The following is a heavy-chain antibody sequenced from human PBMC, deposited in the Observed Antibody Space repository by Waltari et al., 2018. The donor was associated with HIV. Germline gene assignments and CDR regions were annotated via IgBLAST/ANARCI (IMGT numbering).Heavy chain of an antibody. CDR3: ARIGTFPHNYAIDF. CDR2: IKDDGSEK. CDR1: GFTFTNHW. Sequence: EVQLMESGGGLVQSGGSLRLSCAASGFTFTNHWMGWVRQTPGKGLECVAYIKDDGSEKYYMGSVKGRFTSSRDNAKNSMFLQMNSLRAEDTAVYYCARIGTFPHNYAIDFWGQGTTVTVSS. V-gene: IGHV3-7*01. D-gene: IGHD1-26*01. J-gene: IGHJ6*02.